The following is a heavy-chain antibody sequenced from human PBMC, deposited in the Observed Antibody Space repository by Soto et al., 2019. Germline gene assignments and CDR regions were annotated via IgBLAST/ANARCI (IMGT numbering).Heavy chain of an antibody. Sequence: GGSLRLSCAASGFTVSSNYMSWVRQAPGKGLEWVSVIYSGGSTYYADSEKGRFTISRDNSKNTLYLQMNSLRAEDTAVYYCARGGGAPYCSSTSCYGSPAFDIWGQGTMVTVSS. D-gene: IGHD2-2*01. CDR2: IYSGGST. J-gene: IGHJ3*02. CDR1: GFTVSSNY. CDR3: ARGGGAPYCSSTSCYGSPAFDI. V-gene: IGHV3-53*01.